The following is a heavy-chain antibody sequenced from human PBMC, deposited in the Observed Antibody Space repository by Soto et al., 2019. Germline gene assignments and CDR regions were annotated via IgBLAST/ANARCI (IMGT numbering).Heavy chain of an antibody. D-gene: IGHD2-15*01. V-gene: IGHV4-30-2*01. CDR2: IYHSGST. J-gene: IGHJ6*02. CDR3: ARGGVYCSGGSCLYYYGMDV. CDR1: GGSISSGGYS. Sequence: SETLSLTCAVSGGSISSGGYSWSWIRQPPGKGLEWIGYIYHSGSTYYNPSLKSRVTISVDRSKNQFSLKLSSVTAADTAVYYCARGGVYCSGGSCLYYYGMDVWGQGTTVTVSS.